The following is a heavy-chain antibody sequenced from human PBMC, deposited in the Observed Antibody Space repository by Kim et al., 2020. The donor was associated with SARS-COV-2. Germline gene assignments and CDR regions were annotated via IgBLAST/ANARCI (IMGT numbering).Heavy chain of an antibody. Sequence: KYYAHSVKGRVTISRDKSKNTLYLQMSSLRAEDTAVYYCARDTTVAAAGTWGQGTLVTVSS. V-gene: IGHV3-30*15. CDR3: ARDTTVAAAGT. D-gene: IGHD6-13*01. CDR2: K. J-gene: IGHJ1*01.